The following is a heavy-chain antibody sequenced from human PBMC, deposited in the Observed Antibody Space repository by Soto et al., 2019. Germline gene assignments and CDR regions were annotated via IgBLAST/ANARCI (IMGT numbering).Heavy chain of an antibody. Sequence: GGSLRLSCAASGFTFSSYWMSWVRQAPGKGLEWVANIKQDGSEKYYVDSVKGRFTISRDNAKNSLYLQMNSLRAEDTAVYYCARDQYSGYETPRRYYYDSSGYYYGYPCEDWGQGTRVTVSS. CDR2: IKQDGSEK. CDR1: GFTFSSYW. V-gene: IGHV3-7*04. J-gene: IGHJ4*02. D-gene: IGHD3-22*01. CDR3: ARDQYSGYETPRRYYYDSSGYYYGYPCED.